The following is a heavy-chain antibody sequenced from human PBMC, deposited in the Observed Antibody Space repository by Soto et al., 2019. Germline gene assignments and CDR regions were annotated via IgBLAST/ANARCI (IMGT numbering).Heavy chain of an antibody. J-gene: IGHJ4*02. V-gene: IGHV4-59*08. D-gene: IGHD1-1*01. CDR1: GGSISSYY. Sequence: SETLSLTCTVSGGSISSYYWSWIRQPPGKGLEWIGYIYYSGSTNYNPSLKSRVTISVDTSKNQFPLKLSSVTAADTAVYYCARRYGTTXDYWGQGTLVTVSS. CDR2: IYYSGST. CDR3: ARRYGTTXDY.